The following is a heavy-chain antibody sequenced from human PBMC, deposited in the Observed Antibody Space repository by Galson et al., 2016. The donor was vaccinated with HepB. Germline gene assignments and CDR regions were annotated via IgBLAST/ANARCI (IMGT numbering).Heavy chain of an antibody. D-gene: IGHD2-21*01. CDR1: GYTFTSYH. CDR2: INPSDGST. J-gene: IGHJ3*02. CDR3: ARDSAGPGDKLPDDAFDM. V-gene: IGHV1-46*01. Sequence: SVKDSCKASGYTFTSYHMHWVRQAPGQGLEWMGIINPSDGSTFYAQKFQGKITMTRDTSKSTVYMEVSSLRSEDTAVHYCARDSAGPGDKLPDDAFDMWGQGTMVTVSS.